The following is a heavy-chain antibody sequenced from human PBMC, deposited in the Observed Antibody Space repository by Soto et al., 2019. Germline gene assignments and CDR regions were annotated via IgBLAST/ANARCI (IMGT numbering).Heavy chain of an antibody. D-gene: IGHD5-18*01. CDR2: IFWNDDK. CDR1: GFSVSTTGMG. CDR3: AHRGYKSGPLFDY. J-gene: IGHJ4*02. V-gene: IGHV2-5*01. Sequence: SGPTLVNPTETLTLTCTLSGFSVSTTGMGVGWIRQPPGKALEWLALIFWNDDKRYIPSLKSRLTITKGTYNNQVVLTMTNMDPVDTGTYYCAHRGYKSGPLFDYWGQGTLVTVSS.